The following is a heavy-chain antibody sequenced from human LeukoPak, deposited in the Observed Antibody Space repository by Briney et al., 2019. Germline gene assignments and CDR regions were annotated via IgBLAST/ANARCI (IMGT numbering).Heavy chain of an antibody. CDR2: IKQDGSEK. V-gene: IGHV3-7*01. Sequence: GGSLRLSCAASGFTFSSYWMSWVRQAPGKGLEWVANIKQDGSEKYYVDSVKGRFTISRDNAKNSLYLQMNSLRAEDTAVYYCAKDPLIVVGDYFDYWGQGTLVTVSS. J-gene: IGHJ4*02. CDR3: AKDPLIVVGDYFDY. D-gene: IGHD3-22*01. CDR1: GFTFSSYW.